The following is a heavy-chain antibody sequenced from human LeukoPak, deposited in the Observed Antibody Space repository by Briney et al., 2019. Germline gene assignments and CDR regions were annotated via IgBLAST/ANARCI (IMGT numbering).Heavy chain of an antibody. CDR3: AKDGWEDIVVVPAAMMGYFDY. CDR1: GFTFSSYA. Sequence: GGSLRLSCAASGFTFSSYAMSWVRQAPGKGPEWVSAISGSGGSTYYADSVKGRFTISRDNSKNTLYLQMNSLRAEDTAVYYCAKDGWEDIVVVPAAMMGYFDYWGQGTLVTVSS. D-gene: IGHD2-2*01. V-gene: IGHV3-23*01. J-gene: IGHJ4*02. CDR2: ISGSGGST.